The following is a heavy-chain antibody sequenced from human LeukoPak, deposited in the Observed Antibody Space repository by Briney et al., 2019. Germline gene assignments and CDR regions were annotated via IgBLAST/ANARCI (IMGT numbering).Heavy chain of an antibody. CDR1: GGSLSGYY. V-gene: IGHV4-34*01. Sequence: SETLSLTCAVYGGSLSGYYWGWIRQPPGKGLEWLGEISHSGSTNYNPSLQSRVTILVDASKNQFSLRLSSVTAADTAVYYCARLYCGSTSCYSPFDYWGQGTLVTVSS. CDR3: ARLYCGSTSCYSPFDY. CDR2: ISHSGST. D-gene: IGHD2-2*02. J-gene: IGHJ4*02.